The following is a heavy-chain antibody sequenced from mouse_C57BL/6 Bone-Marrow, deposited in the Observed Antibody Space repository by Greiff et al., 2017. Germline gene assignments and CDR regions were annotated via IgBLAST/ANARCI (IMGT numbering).Heavy chain of an antibody. J-gene: IGHJ2*01. CDR3: ARWRDGPLDY. CDR1: GFTFTDYY. D-gene: IGHD2-3*01. V-gene: IGHV7-3*01. Sequence: EVKLVESGGGLVQPGGSLSLSCAASGFTFTDYYMSWVRQPPGKALEWLGFIRNKATGYTTEYSASVKGRFTISRDNSQSILYLQMNALRAEDSATYDCARWRDGPLDYWGQGTTLTVSS. CDR2: IRNKATGYTT.